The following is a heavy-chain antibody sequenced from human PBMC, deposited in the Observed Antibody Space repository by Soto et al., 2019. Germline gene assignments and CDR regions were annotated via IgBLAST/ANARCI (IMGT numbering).Heavy chain of an antibody. J-gene: IGHJ4*02. CDR2: VISKTDGGAT. V-gene: IGHV3-15*01. CDR3: AAGTGRTDFDY. Sequence: EVQLVESGGGLVKPGGSLRLSCAASGFAFNNAWMNWVRQAPGKGLEWVGRVISKTDGGATAYTAPVKDRFFMSRDDSTNTLYLQMNSLKTEATAVYYCAAGTGRTDFDYWGQGTLVTVSS. D-gene: IGHD2-2*01. CDR1: GFAFNNAW.